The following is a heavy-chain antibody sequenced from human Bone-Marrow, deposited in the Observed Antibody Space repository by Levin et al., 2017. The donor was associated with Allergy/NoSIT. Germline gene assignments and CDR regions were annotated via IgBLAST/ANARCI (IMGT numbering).Heavy chain of an antibody. Sequence: GESLKISCAASGFTFSSYGMHWVRQAPGKGLEWVAVISYDGSNKYYADSVKGRFTISRDNSKNTLYLQMNSLRAEDTAVYYCAKDKVTTVPYFSDYWGQGTLVTVSS. CDR2: ISYDGSNK. CDR1: GFTFSSYG. CDR3: AKDKVTTVPYFSDY. D-gene: IGHD4-17*01. V-gene: IGHV3-30*18. J-gene: IGHJ4*02.